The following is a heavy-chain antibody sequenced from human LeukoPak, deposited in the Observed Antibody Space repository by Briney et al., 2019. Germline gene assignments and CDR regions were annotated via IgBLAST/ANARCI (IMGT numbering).Heavy chain of an antibody. CDR3: ATRITMIVDDAFDI. D-gene: IGHD3-22*01. J-gene: IGHJ3*02. V-gene: IGHV3-21*01. Sequence: PGGSLRLSCAASGFTFSSYSMNWVRQAPGKGLEWVSSISSSSSYIYYADSVKGRFTISRDNAKNSLYLQMNSLRAEDTAVYYCATRITMIVDDAFDIWGQGTMVTVSS. CDR2: ISSSSSYI. CDR1: GFTFSSYS.